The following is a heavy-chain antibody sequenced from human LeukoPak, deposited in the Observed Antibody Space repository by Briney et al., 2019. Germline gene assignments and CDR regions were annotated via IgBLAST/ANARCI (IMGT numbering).Heavy chain of an antibody. Sequence: ASVKVSCKASGYTFTSYYMHWVRQAPGKGLEWMGGFDPEDGETIYAQKFQGRVTMTEDTSTDTAYMELSSLRSEDTAVYYCATPRAYYDSSGYYYAFDYWGQGTLVTVSS. CDR3: ATPRAYYDSSGYYYAFDY. D-gene: IGHD3-22*01. CDR1: GYTFTSYY. V-gene: IGHV1-24*01. J-gene: IGHJ4*02. CDR2: FDPEDGET.